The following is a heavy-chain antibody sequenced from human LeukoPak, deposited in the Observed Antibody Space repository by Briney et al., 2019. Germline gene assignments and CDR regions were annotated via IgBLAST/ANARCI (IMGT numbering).Heavy chain of an antibody. J-gene: IGHJ6*03. CDR2: MNPNSGNT. CDR1: GYSFINSD. CDR3: ARVPSQLLFGNYYNYYYMDV. V-gene: IGHV1-8*01. Sequence: ASVKVSCKASGYSFINSDINWVRQATGQGLEWMGWMNPNSGNTGYAQKFQGRVTITRNTSISTAYMELSSLRSEDTAVYYCARVPSQLLFGNYYNYYYMDVWGKGTTVTISS. D-gene: IGHD2-2*01.